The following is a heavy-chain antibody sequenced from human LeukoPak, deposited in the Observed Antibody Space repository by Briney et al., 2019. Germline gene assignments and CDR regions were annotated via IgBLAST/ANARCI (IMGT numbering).Heavy chain of an antibody. J-gene: IGHJ5*02. V-gene: IGHV4-61*02. Sequence: SETLSLTCTVSGDSISSGSYYWTWIRQPAGKGLEWIGRIYTSGSTINNPSLKNTNYNPSLKSRLTMSVDRSKNQFSLKMTSVTAADTAMYYCARGRYSGYDSPFHCWFDPWGQGTLVTVSS. CDR3: ARGRYSGYDSPFHCWFDP. CDR1: GDSISSGSYY. CDR2: IYTSGSTINNPSLKNT. D-gene: IGHD5-12*01.